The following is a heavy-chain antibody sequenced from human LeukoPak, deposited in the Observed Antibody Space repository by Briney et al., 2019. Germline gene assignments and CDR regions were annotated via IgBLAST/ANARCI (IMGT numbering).Heavy chain of an antibody. V-gene: IGHV1-18*01. J-gene: IGHJ4*02. CDR2: ISAYNGNT. CDR1: GYTFTSYG. D-gene: IGHD3-3*01. Sequence: ASVKVSRKASGYTFTSYGISWVRQAPGQGLEWMGWISAYNGNTNYAQKLQGRVTMTTDTSTSTAYMELSSLRSEDTAVYYCASPNEPTYYDFWSGYPFDYWGQGTLVTVSS. CDR3: ASPNEPTYYDFWSGYPFDY.